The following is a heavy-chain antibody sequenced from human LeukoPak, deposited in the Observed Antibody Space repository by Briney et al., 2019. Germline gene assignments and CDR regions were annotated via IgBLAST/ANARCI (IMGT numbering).Heavy chain of an antibody. Sequence: GRSLRLSCAASGFTFSSYGMHWVRQAPGKGLEWVAVIWYDGSNKYYADSVKGRFTISRDNSKNTLYLQMNSLRAEDTAVYYCARDERGYSYGYFDYWGQGTLVTVSS. V-gene: IGHV3-33*01. D-gene: IGHD5-18*01. CDR3: ARDERGYSYGYFDY. J-gene: IGHJ4*02. CDR2: IWYDGSNK. CDR1: GFTFSSYG.